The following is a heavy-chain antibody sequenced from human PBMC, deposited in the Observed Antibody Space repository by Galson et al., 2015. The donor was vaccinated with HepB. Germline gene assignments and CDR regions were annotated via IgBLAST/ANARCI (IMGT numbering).Heavy chain of an antibody. J-gene: IGHJ4*02. V-gene: IGHV2-5*01. D-gene: IGHD3-16*02. CDR2: IYWNDDK. Sequence: PALVKPTQTLTLTCTFSGFSLSTSGVGVGWIRQPPGKALEWLALIYWNDDKRYSPSLKSRLTITKDTSKNQVVLTMTNMDPVDTATYYCAHRPGSLSYVWGSYRYYDYWGQGTLVTVSS. CDR1: GFSLSTSGVG. CDR3: AHRPGSLSYVWGSYRYYDY.